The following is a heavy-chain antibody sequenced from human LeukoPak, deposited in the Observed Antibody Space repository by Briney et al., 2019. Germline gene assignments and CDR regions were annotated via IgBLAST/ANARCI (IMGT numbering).Heavy chain of an antibody. Sequence: GGSLRLSGAAPGFTFSSYSMNWVRQAPGKGLEWVSSISSSSSYIYYADSVKGRFTISRDNAKNSLYLQMNSLRAEDTAVYYCARVNDYGDYGYWGQGTLVTVSS. CDR2: ISSSSSYI. J-gene: IGHJ4*02. CDR1: GFTFSSYS. D-gene: IGHD4-17*01. CDR3: ARVNDYGDYGY. V-gene: IGHV3-21*01.